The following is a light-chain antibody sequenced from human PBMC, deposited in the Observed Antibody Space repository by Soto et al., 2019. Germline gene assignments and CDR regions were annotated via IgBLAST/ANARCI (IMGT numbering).Light chain of an antibody. CDR3: SSYTSSSTVV. J-gene: IGLJ2*01. Sequence: QSALTQPASVSGSPGQSITISCTGTSSDVGGYNYVSWYQQHPGKAPKLMIYDVSNRPSGVSXRFSGSKSGNTASLTISGXXAEDEAXXXCSSYTSSSTVVFGGGTKLTAL. V-gene: IGLV2-14*01. CDR1: SSDVGGYNY. CDR2: DVS.